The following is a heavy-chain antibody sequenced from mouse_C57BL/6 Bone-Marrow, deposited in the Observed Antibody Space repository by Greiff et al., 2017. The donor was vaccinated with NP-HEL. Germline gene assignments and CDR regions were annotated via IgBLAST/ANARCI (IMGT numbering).Heavy chain of an antibody. J-gene: IGHJ3*01. Sequence: QVQLQQSDAELVKPGASVKISCKVSGYTFTDHTIHWMKQRPEQGLEWIGYIYPRDGSTKYNEKFKGKATLTADKSSSTAYMQLNSLTSEDSAVYFCARSGLKYYGSSPAWFAYWGQGTLVTVSA. CDR1: GYTFTDHT. D-gene: IGHD1-1*01. CDR2: IYPRDGST. V-gene: IGHV1-78*01. CDR3: ARSGLKYYGSSPAWFAY.